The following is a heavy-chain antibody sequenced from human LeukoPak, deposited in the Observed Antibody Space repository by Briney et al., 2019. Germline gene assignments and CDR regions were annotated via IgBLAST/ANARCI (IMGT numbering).Heavy chain of an antibody. D-gene: IGHD6-19*01. V-gene: IGHV3-33*01. J-gene: IGHJ4*02. CDR2: IWYDGSNK. CDR1: GFTFSSYG. Sequence: GGSLRLSCAASGFTFSSYGMHWVRQAPGKGLEWVAVIWYDGSNKYYADPVKGRFTISRDNPKNTLYLQMNSLRAEDTAVYYCARDQAGEQWLANIDYWGQGTLVTVSS. CDR3: ARDQAGEQWLANIDY.